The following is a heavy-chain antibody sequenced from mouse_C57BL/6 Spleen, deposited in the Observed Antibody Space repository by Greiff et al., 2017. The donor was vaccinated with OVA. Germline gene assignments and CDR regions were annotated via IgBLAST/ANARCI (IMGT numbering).Heavy chain of an antibody. CDR1: GYAFSSYW. CDR2: NYPGDGDT. Sequence: QVQLQQSGAELVKPGASVKISCKASGYAFSSYWMNWVKQRPGKGLEWIGQNYPGDGDTNYNGKFKGKATLTADKSSSTAYMQLSSLTSEDSAVYFCAREGGNYYYDYWCQGTTLTVSS. D-gene: IGHD2-1*01. CDR3: AREGGNYYYDY. J-gene: IGHJ2*01. V-gene: IGHV1-80*01.